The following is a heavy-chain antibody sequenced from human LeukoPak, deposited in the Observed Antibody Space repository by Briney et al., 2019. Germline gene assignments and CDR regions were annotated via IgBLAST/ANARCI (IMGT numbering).Heavy chain of an antibody. V-gene: IGHV1-18*01. CDR3: ARSRLGDSPFEVWFDP. Sequence: GASVKVSCKASGYTFTSYGISWVRQAPGQGLEWMGWISAYNGNTNYAQKLQGRVTMTTDTSTSTAYMELRSLRSDDTAVYYCARSRLGDSPFEVWFDPWGQGTLVTVSS. CDR2: ISAYNGNT. CDR1: GYTFTSYG. J-gene: IGHJ5*02. D-gene: IGHD2-21*02.